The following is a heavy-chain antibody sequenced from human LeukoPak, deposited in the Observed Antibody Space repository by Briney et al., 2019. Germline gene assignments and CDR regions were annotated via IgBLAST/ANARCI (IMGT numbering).Heavy chain of an antibody. V-gene: IGHV4-4*07. Sequence: PSETLSLTCSVSGASISGYYWTWIRQPAGKGLEWIGRIYTSGSRNYNPSLKSRVTISVDTSKNQFSLKLSSVTAADTAVYYCARVAQRWLQYYFDYWGQGTLVTVSS. J-gene: IGHJ4*02. D-gene: IGHD5-24*01. CDR3: ARVAQRWLQYYFDY. CDR1: GASISGYY. CDR2: IYTSGSR.